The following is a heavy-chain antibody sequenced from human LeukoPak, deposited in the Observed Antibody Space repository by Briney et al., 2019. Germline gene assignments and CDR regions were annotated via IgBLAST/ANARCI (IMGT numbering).Heavy chain of an antibody. CDR3: AREGLPGLCTSTSCYAVFDP. J-gene: IGHJ5*02. CDR2: LSFGGST. Sequence: KPSDTLSLTCAVSGGPISSRGYLWGWIRQSPGNGLEWIGSLSFGGSTYYNPSLKSRVTISGDTAKNHVSLKLISVSAADTAVYYCAREGLPGLCTSTSCYAVFDPWGQGTLVTVSS. V-gene: IGHV4-39*02. CDR1: GGPISSRGYL. D-gene: IGHD2-2*01.